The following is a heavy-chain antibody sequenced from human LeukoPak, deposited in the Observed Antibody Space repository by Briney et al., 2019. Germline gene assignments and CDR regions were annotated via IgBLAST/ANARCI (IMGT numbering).Heavy chain of an antibody. CDR2: INHRGST. CDR1: GGSFKGYY. V-gene: IGHV4-34*01. D-gene: IGHD3-10*01. Sequence: SETLSLTCAVYGGSFKGYYWNWIRQSPGKGLEWIGEINHRGSTNYNPSLKRRVTISLDTSKNQFSLKLSSVTAADTAVYYCAKSLYGSGSYYNWFDPWGQGTLVTVSS. J-gene: IGHJ5*02. CDR3: AKSLYGSGSYYNWFDP.